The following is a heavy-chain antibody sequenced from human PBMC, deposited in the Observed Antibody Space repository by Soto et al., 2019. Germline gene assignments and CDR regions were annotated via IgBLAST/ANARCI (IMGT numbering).Heavy chain of an antibody. CDR3: ARAPPTISAPFEY. J-gene: IGHJ4*02. Sequence: SGGSLRLSCAASGFTVSSNYMTSVRQAPGKGLEWVSVIYSGGSTYYADSVKGRFTISRDNSKNTLYLQMNSLRAEDTAVYYCARAPPTISAPFEYWGQGTLVTVSS. V-gene: IGHV3-53*01. CDR1: GFTVSSNY. D-gene: IGHD3-3*01. CDR2: IYSGGST.